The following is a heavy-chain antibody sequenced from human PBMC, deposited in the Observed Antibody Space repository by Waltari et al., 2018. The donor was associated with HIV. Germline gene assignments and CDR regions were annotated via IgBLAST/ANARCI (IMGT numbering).Heavy chain of an antibody. CDR3: ARGSWDIVRT. D-gene: IGHD2-8*01. J-gene: IGHJ5*02. CDR2: MNPNSANT. V-gene: IGHV1-8*01. Sequence: QVQLVRSGAEVKKPRASVKVSCKAAGYTFISYDIHRVRQATGQGLEWMGWMNPNSANTGYAQKFQGRVTMTRNTSISTAYMELSSLRSEDTAVYYCARGSWDIVRTWGQGTLVTVSS. CDR1: GYTFISYD.